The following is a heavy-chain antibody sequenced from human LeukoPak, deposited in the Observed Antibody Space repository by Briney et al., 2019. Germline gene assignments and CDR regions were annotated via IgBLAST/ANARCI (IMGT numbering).Heavy chain of an antibody. CDR3: ARGTYCSSTSCFSIY. CDR1: GFTFSDYY. CDR2: ISTSGSTI. Sequence: GGSLRLSCAASGFTFSDYYMSWIRQAPGKGLEWVSYISTSGSTIYYADSVKGRFTISRDNAKNSLHLQTNSLRAEDTAVYYCARGTYCSSTSCFSIYWGQGTLVTVSS. D-gene: IGHD2-2*01. V-gene: IGHV3-11*04. J-gene: IGHJ4*02.